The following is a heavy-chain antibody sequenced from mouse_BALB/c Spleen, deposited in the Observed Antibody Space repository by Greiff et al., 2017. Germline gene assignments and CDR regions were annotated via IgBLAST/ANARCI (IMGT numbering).Heavy chain of an antibody. V-gene: IGHV7-3*02. Sequence: EVKVVESGGGLVQPGGSLRLSCATSGFTFTDYYMSWVRQPPGKALEWLGFIRNKASGYTTEYSASVKGRFTISRDNSQSILYLQMNTLRAEDSATYYCARASYYRYDVHFDYWGQGTTLTVSS. CDR1: GFTFTDYY. J-gene: IGHJ2*01. CDR3: ARASYYRYDVHFDY. D-gene: IGHD2-14*01. CDR2: IRNKASGYTT.